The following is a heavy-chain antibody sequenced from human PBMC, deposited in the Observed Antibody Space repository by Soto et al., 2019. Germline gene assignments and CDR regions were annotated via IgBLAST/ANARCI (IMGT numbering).Heavy chain of an antibody. V-gene: IGHV1-18*04. D-gene: IGHD6-13*01. CDR3: ASLRAQQLAPYDTFDI. J-gene: IGHJ3*02. CDR2: ISAYNGNT. Sequence: AASVKVSCKASGYTFTSYGICWVRQAPGQGLEWMGWISAYNGNTNYAQKLQGRVTMTTDTSTSTAYMELRSLRSDDTAVYYCASLRAQQLAPYDTFDIWGQGTMVTVSS. CDR1: GYTFTSYG.